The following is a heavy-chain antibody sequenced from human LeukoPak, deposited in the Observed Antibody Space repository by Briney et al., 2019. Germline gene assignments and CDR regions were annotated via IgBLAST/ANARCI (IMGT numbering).Heavy chain of an antibody. CDR3: ARAPYYYDSSGLDY. J-gene: IGHJ4*02. CDR2: IISSSSTI. Sequence: GGSLRLSCAASGFTFSSYSMNWVRQAPGKGLEWVSYIISSSSTIYYADSVKGRFTISRDNAKNSLYLQMDSLRDEDTAVYYCARAPYYYDSSGLDYWGQGTLVTVSS. CDR1: GFTFSSYS. D-gene: IGHD3-22*01. V-gene: IGHV3-48*02.